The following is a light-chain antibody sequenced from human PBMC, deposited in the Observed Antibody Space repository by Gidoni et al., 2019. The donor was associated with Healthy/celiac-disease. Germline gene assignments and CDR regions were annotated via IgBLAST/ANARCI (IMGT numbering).Light chain of an antibody. V-gene: IGKV1-33*01. CDR2: DAS. CDR3: QQYDNLPPPT. CDR1: QDLSNY. Sequence: DIQMTQSPSSLSASVGDRVTITCQASQDLSNYLNWYQQKPGKAPKLLIYDASNLETGVPSRFSGSGSGTDFTFTISSLQPEDIATYYCQQYDNLPPPTFGGGTKVEIK. J-gene: IGKJ4*01.